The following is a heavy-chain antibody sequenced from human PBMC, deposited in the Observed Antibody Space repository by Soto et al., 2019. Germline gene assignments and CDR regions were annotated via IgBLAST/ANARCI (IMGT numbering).Heavy chain of an antibody. J-gene: IGHJ6*02. CDR2: ISADGSNK. D-gene: IGHD1-26*01. Sequence: QVQLVESGGGVVQPGRSLRLSCAASGFTFSSYGKHWVRQAPGKGLERVAVISADGSNKYYADSVKGRFTISRDNSKKTLYLQMTSLRAEDTAVYYCAKDVVVGATTGLGDYYYYYGMDVWGQGTTVTASS. CDR1: GFTFSSYG. V-gene: IGHV3-30*18. CDR3: AKDVVVGATTGLGDYYYYYGMDV.